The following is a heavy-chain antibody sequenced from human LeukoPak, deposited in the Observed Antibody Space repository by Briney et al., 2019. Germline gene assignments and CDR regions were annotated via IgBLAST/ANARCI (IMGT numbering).Heavy chain of an antibody. CDR1: GFTFNNYA. CDR2: ISGSGGST. J-gene: IGHJ4*02. CDR3: AKSKWTVTTSPFDY. V-gene: IGHV3-23*01. D-gene: IGHD4-17*01. Sequence: GGSLRLSCAASGFTFNNYAMSWVRQAPGKGLEWVSAISGSGGSTYYADSVKGRFAISRDNSKNTLYLQMNSLRAEDTAVYYCAKSKWTVTTSPFDYWGQGTLVTVSS.